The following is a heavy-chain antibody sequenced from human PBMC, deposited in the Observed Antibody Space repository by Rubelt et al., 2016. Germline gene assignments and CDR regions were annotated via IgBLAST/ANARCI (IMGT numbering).Heavy chain of an antibody. Sequence: EVQLVESGGGLVQPGRSLRLSCAASGFSFDDYGMHWVRQAPGKGLEWVSSIGTSNNYIYYGDSVKGRFTISRDNAKNSVYLQMIDLGAEDTAVYYCARDAGGDWNWFDPWGQGTLVTVSS. CDR3: ARDAGGDWNWFDP. J-gene: IGHJ5*02. CDR2: IGTSNNYI. V-gene: IGHV3-21*02. D-gene: IGHD2-21*01. CDR1: GFSFDDYG.